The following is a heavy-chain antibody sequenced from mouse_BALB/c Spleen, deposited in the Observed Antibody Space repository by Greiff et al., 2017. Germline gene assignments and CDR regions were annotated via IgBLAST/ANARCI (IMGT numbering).Heavy chain of an antibody. CDR2: IYPGDGDT. CDR1: GYAFSSSW. J-gene: IGHJ2*01. Sequence: QVQLQQSGPELVKPGASVKISCKASGYAFSSSWMNWVKQRPGQGLEWIGRIYPGDGDTNYNGKFKGKATLTADKSSSTAYMQLSSLTSVDSAVYFCASDYYGSSLYFDYWGQGTTLTVSA. D-gene: IGHD1-1*01. V-gene: IGHV1-82*01. CDR3: ASDYYGSSLYFDY.